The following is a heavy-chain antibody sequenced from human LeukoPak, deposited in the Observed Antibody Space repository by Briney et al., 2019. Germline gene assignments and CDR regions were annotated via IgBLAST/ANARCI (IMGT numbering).Heavy chain of an antibody. CDR3: ARVSVWEYYFDY. Sequence: SETLSLTCTVSGGSINSYYWSWIRQPPGKGLEWIGYIYYSGSTYYNPSLKSRVTISVDTSKNQFSLKLSSVTAADTAVYYCARVSVWEYYFDYWGQGTLVTVSS. CDR1: GGSINSYY. J-gene: IGHJ4*02. V-gene: IGHV4-59*12. D-gene: IGHD1-26*01. CDR2: IYYSGST.